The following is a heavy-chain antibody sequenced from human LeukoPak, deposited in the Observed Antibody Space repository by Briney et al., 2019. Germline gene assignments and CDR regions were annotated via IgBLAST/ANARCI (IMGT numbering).Heavy chain of an antibody. D-gene: IGHD3-10*01. J-gene: IGHJ5*02. CDR1: GFTFSSYG. CDR2: IWYDGSNK. V-gene: IGHV3-33*01. Sequence: GGSLRLSCAASGFTFSSYGMHWVRQAPGKGLEWVAVIWYDGSNKYYADSVKGRFTISRDNSKNTLYLQMNSLRAEDTAVYYCAGDWMVRGVIDGNWFDPWGQGTLVTVSS. CDR3: AGDWMVRGVIDGNWFDP.